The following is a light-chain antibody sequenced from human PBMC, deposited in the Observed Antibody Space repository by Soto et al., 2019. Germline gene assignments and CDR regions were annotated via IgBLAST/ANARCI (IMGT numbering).Light chain of an antibody. V-gene: IGLV6-57*03. CDR1: SGSIASNY. Sequence: NFMLTQPHSVSESTGKPVTISCTRSSGSIASNYVQWYQQRPGSAPTTVIYEDNQSPSGVPARFSGSIDSASNSAALTVSGLQTYDEADYYSQSYDIRNRVFGGWTKLTVI. CDR2: EDN. CDR3: QSYDIRNRV. J-gene: IGLJ3*02.